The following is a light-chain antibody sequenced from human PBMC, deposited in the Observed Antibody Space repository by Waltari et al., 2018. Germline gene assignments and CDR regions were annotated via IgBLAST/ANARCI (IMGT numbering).Light chain of an antibody. CDR2: EVS. Sequence: QSALTQPASVSGSPGQSITISCTGTNSDVGVYNYVSWYQQHPGKPPKLMIYEVSDRPSGVSNRFSGSKSGSTASLTISGLQAADEADYYCSSYTSNSISWVFGTGTKVTVL. CDR3: SSYTSNSISWV. CDR1: NSDVGVYNY. J-gene: IGLJ1*01. V-gene: IGLV2-14*01.